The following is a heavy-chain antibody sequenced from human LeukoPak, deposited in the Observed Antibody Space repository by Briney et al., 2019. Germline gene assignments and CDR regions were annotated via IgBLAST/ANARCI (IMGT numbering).Heavy chain of an antibody. CDR1: GFTFSSYA. CDR3: ARDGFSSN. J-gene: IGHJ3*01. Sequence: GGSLRLSCAASGFTFSSYAMHWVRQAPGKGLEWVAVISYDGSNKYYADSVKGRFTISRDNSKNTLYLQMNSLRAEDTAVYYCARDGFSSNWGQGTMVTVSS. D-gene: IGHD3-10*01. V-gene: IGHV3-30-3*01. CDR2: ISYDGSNK.